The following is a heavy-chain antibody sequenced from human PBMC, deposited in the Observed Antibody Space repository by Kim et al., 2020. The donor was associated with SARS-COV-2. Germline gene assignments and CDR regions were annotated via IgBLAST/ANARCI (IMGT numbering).Heavy chain of an antibody. CDR1: GGSISSSNW. Sequence: SETLSLTCAVSGGSISSSNWWSWVRQPPGKVLVWIGEIYHSGSTNYNQSLKSLVTITVDKSKNQFSLKLTSMTAADTAVYYCARVDSSGWYGAYYYGVDVWGQGSTVTVYS. V-gene: IGHV4-4*02. CDR2: IYHSGST. J-gene: IGHJ6*02. CDR3: ARVDSSGWYGAYYYGVDV. D-gene: IGHD6-19*01.